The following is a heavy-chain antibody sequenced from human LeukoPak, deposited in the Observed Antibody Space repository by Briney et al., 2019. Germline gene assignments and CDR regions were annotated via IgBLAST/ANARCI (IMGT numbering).Heavy chain of an antibody. CDR3: ARESDGYSSGWYSEDY. CDR2: IKQDGSEK. D-gene: IGHD6-19*01. Sequence: PGGSLRLSCAASGFTFSSYWMSWVRQAPGKGLEWVANIKQDGSEKYYVDSVKGRFTIPRDNAKNSLYLQMNSLRAEDTAVYYCARESDGYSSGWYSEDYWGQGTLVTVSS. CDR1: GFTFSSYW. J-gene: IGHJ4*02. V-gene: IGHV3-7*01.